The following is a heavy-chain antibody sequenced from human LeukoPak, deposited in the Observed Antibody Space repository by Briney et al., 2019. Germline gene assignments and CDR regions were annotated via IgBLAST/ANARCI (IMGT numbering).Heavy chain of an antibody. Sequence: PGGSLRLSCVGSRFPFSSHWMSWVRQAPGRGLEWVANINEDGSKKYYVMSVKGRFTISRDNAKNSLFLQMNSLRAEDTAVYYCAREYPQGVRDHWGQGSRVTVSS. D-gene: IGHD2-2*01. J-gene: IGHJ4*02. CDR1: RFPFSSHW. CDR3: AREYPQGVRDH. CDR2: INEDGSKK. V-gene: IGHV3-7*01.